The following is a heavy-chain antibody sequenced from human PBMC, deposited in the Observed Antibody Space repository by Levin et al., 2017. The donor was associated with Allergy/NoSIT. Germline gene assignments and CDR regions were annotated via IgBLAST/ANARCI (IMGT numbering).Heavy chain of an antibody. D-gene: IGHD3-10*01. V-gene: IGHV3-11*03. Sequence: GGSLRLSCAASGFTFSDYYMSWIRQAPGKGLEWVSYISSSSSYTNYADSVKGRFTISRDNAKNSLYLQMNSLRAEDTAVYYCARSLWFGELSPFDYWGQGTLVTVSS. CDR3: ARSLWFGELSPFDY. CDR1: GFTFSDYY. J-gene: IGHJ4*02. CDR2: ISSSSSYT.